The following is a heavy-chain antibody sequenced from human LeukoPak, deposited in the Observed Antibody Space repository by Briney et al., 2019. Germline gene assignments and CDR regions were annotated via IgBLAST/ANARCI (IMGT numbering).Heavy chain of an antibody. CDR2: IYTSGST. D-gene: IGHD2-2*01. Sequence: SETLSLTCTVSGGSISSYYWSWIRQPAGKGLEWIGRIYTSGSTNYNPSLKSRVTISVDTSKNQFSLKLSSVTAADTAVYYCARARRYCSNTSCQRLNNWFDPWGQGTLVTVSS. CDR3: ARARRYCSNTSCQRLNNWFDP. V-gene: IGHV4-4*07. J-gene: IGHJ5*02. CDR1: GGSISSYY.